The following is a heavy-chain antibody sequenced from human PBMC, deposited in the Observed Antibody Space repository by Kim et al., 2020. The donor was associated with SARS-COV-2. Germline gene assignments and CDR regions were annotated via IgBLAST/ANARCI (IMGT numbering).Heavy chain of an antibody. CDR1: GFTVSSNS. CDR3: AGEGQSPRTLRY. Sequence: GGSLRLSCAASGFTVSSNSMSWVRQAPGKGLEWVSVIYSGGSTYYADSVKGRFTISTDNTKNTLDLRMNSLRAEDTAVYYCAGEGQSPRTLRYWGQGTLVTVSS. J-gene: IGHJ4*02. CDR2: IYSGGST. V-gene: IGHV3-53*01.